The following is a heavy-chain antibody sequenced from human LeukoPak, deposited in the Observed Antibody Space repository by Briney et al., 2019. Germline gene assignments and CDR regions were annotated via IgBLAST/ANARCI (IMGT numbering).Heavy chain of an antibody. D-gene: IGHD3-16*01. J-gene: IGHJ4*02. CDR2: IYYSGST. V-gene: IGHV4-39*07. CDR3: ARSAGFVHFDH. CDR1: GGSSSSSSYY. Sequence: SETLSLTCTVSGGSSSSSSYYWGWIRQPPGKGLEWIGSIYYSGSTYYNPSLKSRVTISVDTSKNQFSLMVSSVTAADTAVYYCARSAGFVHFDHWGQGTLVTVSS.